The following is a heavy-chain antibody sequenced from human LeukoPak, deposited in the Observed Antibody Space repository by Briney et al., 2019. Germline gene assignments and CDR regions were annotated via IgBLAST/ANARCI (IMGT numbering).Heavy chain of an antibody. J-gene: IGHJ4*02. CDR1: GFSFRSYV. CDR3: ARGDEWELLPDY. D-gene: IGHD1-26*01. Sequence: LGGSLKLSCLASGFSFRSYVMHWVRQAPGKGLVWVSRINSDGSSTSYADSVKGRFTISRDNAKNTLYLQMNSLRAEDTAVYYCARGDEWELLPDYWGQGTLVTVSS. CDR2: INSDGSST. V-gene: IGHV3-74*01.